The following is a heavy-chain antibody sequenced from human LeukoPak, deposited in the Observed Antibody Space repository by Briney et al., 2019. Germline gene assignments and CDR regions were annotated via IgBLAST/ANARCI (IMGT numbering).Heavy chain of an antibody. Sequence: PGGSLRLSCAASGFTVSSNYMSWVRQAPGKGLEWVSVIYSGGSTYYADSVKGRFTISRDNSKNTLYLQMNSLRAEDTAVYYCAKTQGGSYARLYVWGYYYYGMDVWGQGTTVTVSS. J-gene: IGHJ6*02. D-gene: IGHD1-26*01. V-gene: IGHV3-53*01. CDR3: AKTQGGSYARLYVWGYYYYGMDV. CDR1: GFTVSSNY. CDR2: IYSGGST.